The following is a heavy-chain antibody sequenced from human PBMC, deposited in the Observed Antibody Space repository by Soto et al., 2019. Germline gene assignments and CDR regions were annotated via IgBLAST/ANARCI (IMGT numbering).Heavy chain of an antibody. J-gene: IGHJ4*02. D-gene: IGHD3-9*01. CDR3: AKVPHYDILTGSNYFDY. Sequence: GGSLRLSCAASGFTFSRNAMHWVRQAPGKGLEWVAVASYDGTNKYYADSVKGRFTISRDNSKNTLYLQMNSLRTEDTAVYYCAKVPHYDILTGSNYFDYWGQGTLVTVSS. V-gene: IGHV3-30*18. CDR2: ASYDGTNK. CDR1: GFTFSRNA.